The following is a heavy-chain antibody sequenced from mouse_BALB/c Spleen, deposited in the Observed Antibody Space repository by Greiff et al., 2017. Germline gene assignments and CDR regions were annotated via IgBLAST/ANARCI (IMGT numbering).Heavy chain of an antibody. CDR3: ARHRYDFYYAMDY. CDR1: GFTFSSYT. V-gene: IGHV5-12-2*01. CDR2: ISNGGGST. D-gene: IGHD2-14*01. J-gene: IGHJ4*01. Sequence: VQLKESGGGLVQPGGSLKLSCAASGFTFSSYTMSWVRQTPEKRLEWVAYISNGGGSTYYPDTVKGRFTISRDNAKNTLYLQMSSLKSEDTAMYYCARHRYDFYYAMDYWGQGTSVTVS.